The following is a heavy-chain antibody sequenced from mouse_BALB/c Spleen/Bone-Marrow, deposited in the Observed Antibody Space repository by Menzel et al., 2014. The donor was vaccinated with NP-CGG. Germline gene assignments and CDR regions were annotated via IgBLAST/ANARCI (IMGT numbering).Heavy chain of an antibody. CDR2: ISSGSTAI. CDR1: GFTFSSFG. CDR3: ARGGNWDDFDV. Sequence: EVQGVESGGGLVQPGGSRKLSCAASGFTFSSFGMHWVRQAPEKGLEWVAYISSGSTAICYADTVKGRFTISRDNPKNTLFLQMTSLRSEDTAMYYWARGGNWDDFDVWGAGTTVTVSS. D-gene: IGHD4-1*01. V-gene: IGHV5-17*02. J-gene: IGHJ1*01.